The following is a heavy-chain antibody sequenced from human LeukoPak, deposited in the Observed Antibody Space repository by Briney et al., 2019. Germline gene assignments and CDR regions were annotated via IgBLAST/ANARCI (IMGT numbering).Heavy chain of an antibody. Sequence: AGGSLRLSCAVSGFTFSSYWMSWVRQAPGKGLEWVANIKQDGSEKYYVDSVKGRFTISRDNAKISLYLQMNSLRAEDTAVYYCARGLNWFDPWGQGTLVTVSS. J-gene: IGHJ5*02. CDR3: ARGLNWFDP. CDR1: GFTFSSYW. D-gene: IGHD3-22*01. CDR2: IKQDGSEK. V-gene: IGHV3-7*01.